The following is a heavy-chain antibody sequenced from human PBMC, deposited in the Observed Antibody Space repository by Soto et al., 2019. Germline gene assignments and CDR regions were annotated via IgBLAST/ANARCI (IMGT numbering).Heavy chain of an antibody. J-gene: IGHJ4*02. V-gene: IGHV3-21*01. D-gene: IGHD3-3*01. CDR1: GFTYSSGT. CDR3: ARDPSGARPGFDY. CDR2: ISGGSDYI. Sequence: GGALRLYFSASGFTYSSGTMTRIRQAPGKGLDGVSAISGGSDYIYYADSVKGRFTMSRDNTRKSVYLQMSSLRGEDTAVYYCARDPSGARPGFDYWGQGALVTVCS.